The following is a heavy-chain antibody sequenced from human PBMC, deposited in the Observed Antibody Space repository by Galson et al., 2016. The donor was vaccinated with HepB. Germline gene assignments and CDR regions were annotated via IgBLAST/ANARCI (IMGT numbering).Heavy chain of an antibody. Sequence: SETLSLTCTVSGYFVTRGSYAWSWVRQPPGKGLEYIGYIYYTGSTNYNPSLKSRVTISMDTSKNQFSLTLSSVTAADTAVYYCGRGLPRMPIDYWGQGTLVSVSS. J-gene: IGHJ4*02. CDR2: IYYTGST. D-gene: IGHD2-15*01. CDR1: GYFVTRGSYA. V-gene: IGHV4-61*01. CDR3: GRGLPRMPIDY.